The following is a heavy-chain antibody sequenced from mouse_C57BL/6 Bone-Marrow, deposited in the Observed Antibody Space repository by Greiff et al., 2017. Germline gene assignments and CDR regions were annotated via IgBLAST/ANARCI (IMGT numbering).Heavy chain of an antibody. CDR1: GYTFTSYG. V-gene: IGHV1-81*01. Sequence: QVQLQQSGAELARPGASVKLSCKASGYTFTSYGIRWVKQRTGQGLEWIGEIYPKSGNTSYNEKFKGKAKLTADKSSSTAYMELRSLTSEDSAVYFCARQRLRKRGYAMDDWGQGTSVTVSS. CDR2: IYPKSGNT. CDR3: ARQRLRKRGYAMDD. D-gene: IGHD1-1*01. J-gene: IGHJ4*01.